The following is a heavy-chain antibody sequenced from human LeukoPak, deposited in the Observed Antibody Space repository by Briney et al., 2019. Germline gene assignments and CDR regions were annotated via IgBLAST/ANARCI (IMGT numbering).Heavy chain of an antibody. V-gene: IGHV3-48*03. J-gene: IGHJ4*02. Sequence: GGSLRLSCAASGFTFSSFEINWVRQAPGKGLEWISYISSSGSTIYYVDSVKGRFSISRDNAKNSLYLQMNSLRAEDTAVYYCARGSGYLAYWGQGTLVTVSS. CDR1: GFTFSSFE. CDR3: ARGSGYLAY. CDR2: ISSSGSTI. D-gene: IGHD3-22*01.